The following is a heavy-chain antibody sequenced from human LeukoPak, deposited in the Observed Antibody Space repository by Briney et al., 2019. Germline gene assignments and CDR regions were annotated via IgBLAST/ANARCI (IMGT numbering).Heavy chain of an antibody. CDR2: IKQGGSEK. CDR1: GLTVSINY. J-gene: IGHJ5*02. V-gene: IGHV3-7*01. D-gene: IGHD6-13*01. CDR3: ARDLRGRRIAAAGTLAGNWFDP. Sequence: QPGGSLRLSCAASGLTVSINYMRWVRHAPGKGREWVANIKQGGSEKYYVDSVKGRFTISRDNAKNSLYLQMNSLRAEDTAVYYCARDLRGRRIAAAGTLAGNWFDPWGQGTLVTVSS.